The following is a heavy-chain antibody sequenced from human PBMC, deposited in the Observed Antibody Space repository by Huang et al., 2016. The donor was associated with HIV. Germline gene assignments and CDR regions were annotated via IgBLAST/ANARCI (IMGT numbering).Heavy chain of an antibody. CDR3: ARTAYSYGFRQGYNWFDP. J-gene: IGHJ5*02. D-gene: IGHD5-18*01. Sequence: QVLLVQSGAEVRKPGSSVKVSCTAFGGTFSSYAISWVRQAPVQGLEWRGGSIPIVGTANYTKKFQGRVTMTVDESTNTGYMELTRLTSEDTAVYYCARTAYSYGFRQGYNWFDPWGQGTPVTVSS. CDR1: GGTFSSYA. V-gene: IGHV1-69*13. CDR2: SIPIVGTA.